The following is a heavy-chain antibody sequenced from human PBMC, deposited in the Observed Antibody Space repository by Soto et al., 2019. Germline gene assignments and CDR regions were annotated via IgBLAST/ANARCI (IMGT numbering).Heavy chain of an antibody. J-gene: IGHJ4*02. CDR2: INGGSGNT. Sequence: ASVKVSCKASGYTFTNYAVHWVRQAPGQRLEWLAWINGGSGNTKYSQKFQDRVTITRDTSASTAYMELSSLRSEDTAVYYCASARCSSACYLIDYWGLGTLVTVS. CDR1: GYTFTNYA. D-gene: IGHD2-21*02. CDR3: ASARCSSACYLIDY. V-gene: IGHV1-3*01.